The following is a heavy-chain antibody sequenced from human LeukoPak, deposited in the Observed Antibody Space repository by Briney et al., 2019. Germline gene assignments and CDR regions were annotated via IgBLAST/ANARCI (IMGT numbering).Heavy chain of an antibody. CDR3: ARVYGSGYYYYMDV. V-gene: IGHV4-59*01. Sequence: SETLSLTCTVSGGSISSYYWSWIRQPPGKGLEWIGYIYYSGSTYYNPSLKSRVTISVDTSKNQFSLKLSSVTAADTAVYYCARVYGSGYYYYMDVWGKGTTVTISS. CDR1: GGSISSYY. D-gene: IGHD2-8*02. J-gene: IGHJ6*03. CDR2: IYYSGST.